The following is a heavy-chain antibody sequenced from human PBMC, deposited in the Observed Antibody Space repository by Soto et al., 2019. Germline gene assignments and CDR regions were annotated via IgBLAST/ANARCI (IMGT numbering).Heavy chain of an antibody. CDR2: IYHSGST. J-gene: IGHJ5*02. CDR1: GGSISSGGYS. CDR3: ARESRFLEWLSLNWFDP. Sequence: SETLSLTCAVSGGSISSGGYSWSWIRQPPGKGLEWIGYIYHSGSTYYNPSLKSRVTISVDRSKNQFSLKLSSVTAADTAVYYCARESRFLEWLSLNWFDPWGQGTLVTVSS. V-gene: IGHV4-30-2*01. D-gene: IGHD3-3*01.